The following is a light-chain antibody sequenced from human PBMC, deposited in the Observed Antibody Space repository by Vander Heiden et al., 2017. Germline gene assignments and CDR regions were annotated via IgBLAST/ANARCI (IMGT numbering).Light chain of an antibody. V-gene: IGKV2-28*01. CDR3: RQALQTPLT. J-gene: IGKJ4*01. CDR1: QSLLHSNGYNY. CDR2: LGS. Sequence: IVLTQSPLSLPVTPGEPASISCRSSQSLLHSNGYNYLDWYLQKPGQSPQLLIYLGSNRASGVPDRFSGSGSGTDFSLKISIVEAEDVGVYYCRQALQTPLTFGGGTKVEIK.